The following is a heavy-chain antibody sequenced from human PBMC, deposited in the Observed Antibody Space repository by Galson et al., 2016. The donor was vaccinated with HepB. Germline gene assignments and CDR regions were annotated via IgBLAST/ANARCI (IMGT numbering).Heavy chain of an antibody. CDR1: GLKFDDFS. Sequence: SLRLSCAASGLKFDDFSLVWVRQAPGKGLEWISLIDWDGGITHYADSVKGRFTISRDNGKNLLFLQMSSLTVEDTGWYFCAKDGGFHQALDRWGQGTLVTVSS. CDR2: IDWDGGIT. D-gene: IGHD2-15*01. J-gene: IGHJ5*02. CDR3: AKDGGFHQALDR. V-gene: IGHV3-43*01.